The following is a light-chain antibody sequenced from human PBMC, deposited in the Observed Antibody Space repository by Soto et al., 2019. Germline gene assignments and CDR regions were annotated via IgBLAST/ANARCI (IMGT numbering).Light chain of an antibody. CDR2: DVS. J-gene: IGKJ3*01. Sequence: DIQMTQSPSTLAASVGDRVTITCRASQSIGSWLAWYLQKPGKAPKLLIYDVSGLQSGVPSRFTGRGSRTEFTLTISSLQPDDFPTYHCPQYNDSPFTFGPGTQVPIK. CDR3: PQYNDSPFT. CDR1: QSIGSW. V-gene: IGKV1-5*01.